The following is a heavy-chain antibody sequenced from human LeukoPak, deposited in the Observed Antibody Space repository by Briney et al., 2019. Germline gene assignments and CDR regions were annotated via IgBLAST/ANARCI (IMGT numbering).Heavy chain of an antibody. D-gene: IGHD6-19*01. CDR3: AASPSIAVAGNVFDY. J-gene: IGHJ4*02. V-gene: IGHV1-69*05. Sequence: SVKVSCKASGGTFISYAISWVRQAPGQGREWMGRIIPIFGTANYAQKFQGRVTITTDESTSTAYMELSSLRSEDTAVYYCAASPSIAVAGNVFDYWGQGTLVTVSS. CDR1: GGTFISYA. CDR2: IIPIFGTA.